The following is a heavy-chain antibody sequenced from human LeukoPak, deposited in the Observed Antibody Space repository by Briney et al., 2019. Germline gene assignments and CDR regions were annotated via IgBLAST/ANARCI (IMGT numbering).Heavy chain of an antibody. Sequence: ASVKVSCKASGYSFASYGISWVRQAPGQGLEWMGWINTYTGNANYAQKIQGRVIMTTDTSTNTVYLELRSLRSDDTAVYYCGRDHQYDFDYWGQGTLVSVSS. D-gene: IGHD2-2*01. CDR2: INTYTGNA. CDR1: GYSFASYG. CDR3: GRDHQYDFDY. J-gene: IGHJ4*02. V-gene: IGHV1-18*01.